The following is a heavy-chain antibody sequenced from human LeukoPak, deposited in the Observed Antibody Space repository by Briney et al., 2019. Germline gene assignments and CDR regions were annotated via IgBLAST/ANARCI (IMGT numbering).Heavy chain of an antibody. D-gene: IGHD4-17*01. CDR2: INPNSGGT. Sequence: ASVKVSCKASGYTFTGYYMHWVRQAPGQGLEWMGWINPNSGGTNYAQKFQGRVTMTRDTSISTAYMELSSLRSEDTAVYYCARRVTSDAFDIWGQGTMVTVSS. V-gene: IGHV1-2*02. J-gene: IGHJ3*02. CDR3: ARRVTSDAFDI. CDR1: GYTFTGYY.